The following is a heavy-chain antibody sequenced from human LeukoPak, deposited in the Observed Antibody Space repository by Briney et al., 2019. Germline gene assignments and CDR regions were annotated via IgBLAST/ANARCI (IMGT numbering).Heavy chain of an antibody. CDR2: ISGSGGST. CDR3: ARDFYYDSSGLADYFDY. CDR1: GFTFSSYA. V-gene: IGHV3-23*01. D-gene: IGHD3-22*01. J-gene: IGHJ4*02. Sequence: GGSLRLSCAASGFTFSSYAMSWVRQAPGKGLEWVSAISGSGGSTYYADSVKGRFTISRDNSKNTLYLQMNSLRAEDTAVYYCARDFYYDSSGLADYFDYWGQGTLVTVSS.